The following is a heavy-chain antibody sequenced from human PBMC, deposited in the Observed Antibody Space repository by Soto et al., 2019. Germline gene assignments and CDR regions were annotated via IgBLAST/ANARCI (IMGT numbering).Heavy chain of an antibody. Sequence: GGSLRLSCAASGFTFSSYAMSWVRQAPGKGLEWVSAITGSGGSTYYADSVKGRFTISRDNSKSTLYLQMSSLRGEDMAVYYCAKGSGGSRPYYFDYWGQGTRVTVSS. CDR3: AKGSGGSRPYYFDY. D-gene: IGHD2-15*01. CDR1: GFTFSSYA. CDR2: ITGSGGST. J-gene: IGHJ4*02. V-gene: IGHV3-23*01.